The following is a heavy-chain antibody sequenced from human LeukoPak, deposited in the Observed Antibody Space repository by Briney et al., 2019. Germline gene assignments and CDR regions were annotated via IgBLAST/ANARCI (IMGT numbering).Heavy chain of an antibody. CDR3: ARGGFLLKYYSMDV. V-gene: IGHV4-61*01. CDR1: GGSVHSGSYY. J-gene: IGHJ6*02. Sequence: SSETLSLTCTVSGGSVHSGSYYWSWIRQPPGKGLEWIGYIYYSGSTNYNPSLKSRVTILVDTSKNQFSLKLNSVTAADTAVYYCARGGFLLKYYSMDVWGQGTTVTVS. CDR2: IYYSGST. D-gene: IGHD2/OR15-2a*01.